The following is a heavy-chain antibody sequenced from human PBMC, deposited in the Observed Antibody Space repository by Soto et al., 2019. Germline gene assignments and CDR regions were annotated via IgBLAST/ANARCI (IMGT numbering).Heavy chain of an antibody. D-gene: IGHD3-16*01. V-gene: IGHV3-7*01. CDR1: GFTFSSYW. Sequence: EVQLVESGGGLVQPGGSLRLSCAASGFTFSSYWMSWVRQAPGKGLEWVANIKHDGSETYYVDSVKGRFTISRDNAKNSLYLQMDSLRAEDTAVYYCARDRPWGHFFDYWGQGTLVTVSS. J-gene: IGHJ4*02. CDR2: IKHDGSET. CDR3: ARDRPWGHFFDY.